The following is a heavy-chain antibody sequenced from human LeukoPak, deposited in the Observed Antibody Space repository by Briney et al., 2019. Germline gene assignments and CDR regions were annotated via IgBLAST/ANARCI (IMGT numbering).Heavy chain of an antibody. CDR2: ISGSGGST. J-gene: IGHJ4*02. CDR1: GFTFSSYA. D-gene: IGHD3-22*01. Sequence: GGSLRLSCAASGFTFSSYAMSWVRQAPGTGLEWVSAISGSGGSTYYADSVKGRFTISRDNSKNTLYLQMNSLRAEDTAVYYCAKDLDDSSGYYYSYWGQGTLVTVSS. CDR3: AKDLDDSSGYYYSY. V-gene: IGHV3-23*01.